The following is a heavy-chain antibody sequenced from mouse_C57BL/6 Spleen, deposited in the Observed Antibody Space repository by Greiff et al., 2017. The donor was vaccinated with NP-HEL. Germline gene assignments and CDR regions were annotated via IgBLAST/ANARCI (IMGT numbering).Heavy chain of an antibody. D-gene: IGHD3-1*01. V-gene: IGHV1-61*01. Sequence: QVQLQQPGAELVRPGSSVKLSCKASGYTFTSYWMDWVKQRPGQGLEWIGNIYPSDSETHYNQKFKDKATLTVDKSSSTAYMQLSSLTSEDSAVYYCARAGPPSADVWGTGTTVTVFS. CDR2: IYPSDSET. CDR1: GYTFTSYW. CDR3: ARAGPPSADV. J-gene: IGHJ1*03.